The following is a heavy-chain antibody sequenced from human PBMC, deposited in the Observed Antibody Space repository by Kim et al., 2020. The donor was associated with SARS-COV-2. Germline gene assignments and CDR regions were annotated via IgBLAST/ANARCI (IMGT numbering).Heavy chain of an antibody. J-gene: IGHJ5*02. D-gene: IGHD4-17*01. CDR2: ISAYNGNT. V-gene: IGHV1-18*01. Sequence: ASVKVSCKASGYTFTSYGISWVRQAPGKGLEWMGWISAYNGNTNYAQKLQGRVTMTTDTSTSTAYMELRSLRSDDTAVYYCARERGDYGDNWFGPWGQGTLVTVSS. CDR3: ARERGDYGDNWFGP. CDR1: GYTFTSYG.